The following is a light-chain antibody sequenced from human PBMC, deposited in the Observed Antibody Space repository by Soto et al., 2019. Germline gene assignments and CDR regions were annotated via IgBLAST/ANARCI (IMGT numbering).Light chain of an antibody. V-gene: IGKV3-15*01. CDR3: QQYNNWSFT. J-gene: IGKJ3*01. Sequence: EIVMTQSPATLSVSPGERATLSCRASQSVSSNLAWYQQKPVQAPRLLIYGASTRATGIPARFSGSGSGTEFTLTISSLQSEDFAVYYGQQYNNWSFTFGPGTKVDIK. CDR1: QSVSSN. CDR2: GAS.